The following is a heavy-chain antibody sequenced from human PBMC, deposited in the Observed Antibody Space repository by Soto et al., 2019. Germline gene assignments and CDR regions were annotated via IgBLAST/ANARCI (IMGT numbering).Heavy chain of an antibody. CDR1: GDSLRSSYHY. J-gene: IGHJ4*02. CDR2: IYYTGNT. Sequence: SETLSLTCTVSGDSLRSSYHYWGWIRQSPGKGLEWSGSIYYTGNTYYIPSLQSRVSISVDMATHEISLRLRAESVADTAVSYCVRVEMYAGEFTPNFDRWGMGALVTVSS. CDR3: VRVEMYAGEFTPNFDR. V-gene: IGHV4-39*01. D-gene: IGHD2-8*01.